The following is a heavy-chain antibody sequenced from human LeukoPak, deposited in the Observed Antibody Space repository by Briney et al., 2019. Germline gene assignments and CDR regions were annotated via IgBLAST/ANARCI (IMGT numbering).Heavy chain of an antibody. CDR1: GYSFTSYW. D-gene: IGHD3-3*01. CDR2: IYPGDSGT. V-gene: IGHV5-51*01. CDR3: ARSGDYDFWSGTLGYYYYSMDV. J-gene: IGHJ6*02. Sequence: GESLEISCKGSGYSFTSYWIGWVRQMPGKGLEWMGIIYPGDSGTRYSPSFQGQVTISADKSISAAYLQWSSLKASDTAMYYCARSGDYDFWSGTLGYYYYSMDVWGQGTTVTVSS.